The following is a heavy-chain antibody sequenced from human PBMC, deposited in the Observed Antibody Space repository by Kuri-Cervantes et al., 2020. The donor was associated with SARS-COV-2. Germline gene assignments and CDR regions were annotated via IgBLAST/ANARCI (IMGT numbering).Heavy chain of an antibody. CDR2: ISAYNGNT. Sequence: ASVNVSCKASGYTLTSYGISWVRQAPGQGPEWMGWISAYNGNTNYAQKLQGRVNLTTDTSTSTAYMELRSLRSDDTAVYYCAGSSIVPNYYYYGMDVWGQGTTVTVSS. V-gene: IGHV1-18*04. J-gene: IGHJ6*02. CDR3: AGSSIVPNYYYYGMDV. CDR1: GYTLTSYG. D-gene: IGHD3-10*01.